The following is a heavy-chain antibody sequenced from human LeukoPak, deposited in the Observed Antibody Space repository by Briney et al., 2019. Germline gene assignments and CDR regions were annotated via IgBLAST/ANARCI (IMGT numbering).Heavy chain of an antibody. V-gene: IGHV3-23*01. Sequence: GSLRLSCAASGFTFSSYVITWVRQAPGKGLEWVSAISDTGRSIYYADSVKGRFTISRDNYKKTLFLNMNRLRAEDTAIYYCAKDTVRYYDIWGGDFDYWGQGALVTVSS. J-gene: IGHJ4*02. CDR3: AKDTVRYYDIWGGDFDY. CDR2: ISDTGRSI. D-gene: IGHD3-9*01. CDR1: GFTFSSYV.